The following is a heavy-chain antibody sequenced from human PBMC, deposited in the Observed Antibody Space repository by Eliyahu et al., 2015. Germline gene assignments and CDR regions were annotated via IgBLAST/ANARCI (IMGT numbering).Heavy chain of an antibody. CDR2: ISGSGSTI. J-gene: IGHJ4*02. V-gene: IGHV3-11*01. Sequence: QVQLVESGGGLVKPGGSLRLSCSASGFILXDSLLSXIRPAPGKGXEWVXYISGSGSTIKYADSVRGRFSISRDNSKNSVLLQMNSLRAEDTAIYYCARDPSGWQEFDYWGQGTLVTVSS. D-gene: IGHD6-19*01. CDR1: GFILXDSL. CDR3: ARDPSGWQEFDY.